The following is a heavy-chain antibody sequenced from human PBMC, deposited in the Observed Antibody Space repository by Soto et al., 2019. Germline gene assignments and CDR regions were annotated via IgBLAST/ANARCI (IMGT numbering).Heavy chain of an antibody. CDR2: ISGSGGTT. J-gene: IGHJ3*02. V-gene: IGHV3-23*01. Sequence: EVQLLESGGGLVQPGGSLRLSCAASGFTFSSYAMSWVRQAPGKGLEWVSAISGSGGTTYYADSVKGRFPFSGDNSKNTLYLQMNSLRDEDTAVYYCAKTANGWFSAFDIWGQGTMVTVSS. CDR3: AKTANGWFSAFDI. CDR1: GFTFSSYA. D-gene: IGHD6-19*01.